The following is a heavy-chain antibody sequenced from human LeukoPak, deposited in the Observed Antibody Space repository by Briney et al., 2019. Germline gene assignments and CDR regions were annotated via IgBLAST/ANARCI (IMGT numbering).Heavy chain of an antibody. CDR2: FDPEDGET. V-gene: IGHV1-24*01. Sequence: ASVTVSCKVSGYTLTELSMHWVRQAPGKGLEGVGGFDPEDGETIYAQKFQGRVPMTEDTSTDTAYMELSSLRSEDTAVYYCATSYDSSGYYYVGFDYWGQGTLVTVSS. CDR3: ATSYDSSGYYYVGFDY. D-gene: IGHD3-22*01. J-gene: IGHJ4*02. CDR1: GYTLTELS.